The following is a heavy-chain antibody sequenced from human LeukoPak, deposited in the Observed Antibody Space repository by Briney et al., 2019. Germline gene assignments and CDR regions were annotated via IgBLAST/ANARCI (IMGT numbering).Heavy chain of an antibody. J-gene: IGHJ6*04. CDR2: IIPIFGTA. V-gene: IGHV1-69*01. D-gene: IGHD3-10*01. Sequence: ASVKVSCKASGGTFSSYAISWVRQAPGQGLEWMGGIIPIFGTANYAQKLQGRVTITADESTSTAYMELSSLRSEDTAVYYCARARDYYGSGRPYGMDVWGKGTTVTVSS. CDR3: ARARDYYGSGRPYGMDV. CDR1: GGTFSSYA.